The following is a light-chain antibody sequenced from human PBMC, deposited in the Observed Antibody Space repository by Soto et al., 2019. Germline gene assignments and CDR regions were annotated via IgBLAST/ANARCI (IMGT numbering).Light chain of an antibody. CDR3: QQYNNWPPWT. CDR1: QSVSSN. Sequence: EIVMTQSPATLSVSPGERASLSCRASQSVSSNLAWFQQKPGQAPRLLIYGASTKATGIPARFSGSGSGTAITLTINSLQFEDFEVYYCQQYNNWPPWTFGQATKVEIK. J-gene: IGKJ1*01. CDR2: GAS. V-gene: IGKV3-15*01.